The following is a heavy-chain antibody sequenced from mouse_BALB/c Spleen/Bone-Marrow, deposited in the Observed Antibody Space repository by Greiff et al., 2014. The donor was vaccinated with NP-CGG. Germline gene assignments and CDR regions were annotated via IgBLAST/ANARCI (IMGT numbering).Heavy chain of an antibody. Sequence: VKLVESGPGLVAPSQSLSITCTVPGFSLSRYSVHWVRQPPGKGLEWLGVIWGGGSTDYNSALKSRLSISKDNSKSQVFLKMNSLQTDDTAMYYCARSGHYAMDYWGQGTSVTVSS. J-gene: IGHJ4*01. CDR3: ARSGHYAMDY. V-gene: IGHV2-6-4*01. D-gene: IGHD1-1*02. CDR1: GFSLSRYS. CDR2: IWGGGST.